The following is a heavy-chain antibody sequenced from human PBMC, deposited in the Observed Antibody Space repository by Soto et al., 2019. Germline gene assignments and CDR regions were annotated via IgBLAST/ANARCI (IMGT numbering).Heavy chain of an antibody. CDR2: INAGNGNT. J-gene: IGHJ4*02. Sequence: QVQLVQSGAEVKKPGASVKVSCKASGYTFTSYAMHWVRQAPGQRLEWMGWINAGNGNTKYSQKFQGRVTITRDTSASTAYMELSSLRSVDTAVYYCARDRPYSSGWYVLHYWGQGTLVTVSS. CDR3: ARDRPYSSGWYVLHY. D-gene: IGHD6-19*01. CDR1: GYTFTSYA. V-gene: IGHV1-3*01.